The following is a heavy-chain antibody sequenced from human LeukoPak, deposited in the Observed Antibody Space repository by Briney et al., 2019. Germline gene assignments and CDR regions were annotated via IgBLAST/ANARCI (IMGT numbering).Heavy chain of an antibody. J-gene: IGHJ5*02. Sequence: ASVKVSCKASGYTFTGYYVHWVRQATGQGLEWMGWMNPNSGNTGYAQKFQGRVTMSRNTSISTAYMELTSLRSEDTAVYYCAREYQLLGTVYNYFDPWGQGTLVTVSS. CDR3: AREYQLLGTVYNYFDP. V-gene: IGHV1-8*02. CDR1: GYTFTGYY. CDR2: MNPNSGNT. D-gene: IGHD2-2*01.